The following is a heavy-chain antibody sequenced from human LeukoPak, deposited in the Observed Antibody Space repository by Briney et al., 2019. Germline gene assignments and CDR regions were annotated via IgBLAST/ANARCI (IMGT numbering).Heavy chain of an antibody. Sequence: KPGGSLRLSCAASGFTFSDYYMSWIRQAPGKGLEWVSFISSSGNPIYYADSVKGRFTISRDNAKNSLYLQMNSLRAEDTAVYYCAREGDGYNSPIDYWGRGTLVTVSS. J-gene: IGHJ4*02. CDR3: AREGDGYNSPIDY. CDR1: GFTFSDYY. CDR2: ISSSGNPI. V-gene: IGHV3-11*04. D-gene: IGHD5-24*01.